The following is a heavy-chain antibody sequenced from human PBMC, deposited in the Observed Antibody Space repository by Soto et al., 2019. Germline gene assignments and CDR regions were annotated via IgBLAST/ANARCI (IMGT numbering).Heavy chain of an antibody. CDR1: GGSISSYY. V-gene: IGHV4-59*01. J-gene: IGHJ4*02. CDR2: IYYSGST. Sequence: SETLSLTCTVSGGSISSYYWSWIRQPPGKGLEWIGYIYYSGSTNYNPSLESRVTISVDTSKNQFSLKLSSVTAADTAVYYCALYYYGSGSYSYWGQGTLVTVSS. CDR3: ALYYYGSGSYSY. D-gene: IGHD3-10*01.